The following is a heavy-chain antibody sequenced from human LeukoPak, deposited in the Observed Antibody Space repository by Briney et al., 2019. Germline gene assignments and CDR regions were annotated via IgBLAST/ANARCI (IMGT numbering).Heavy chain of an antibody. CDR1: GFTFSSYW. D-gene: IGHD6-13*01. J-gene: IGHJ4*02. Sequence: GGSLRLSCAASGFTFSSYWMHWVRQAPGKGLVWVSRINSDGSSTSYADSVKGRFTISRDNAKNTLYLQMNGLRAEDTAVYYCARHYRQAAALDYWGQGTLVTVSS. CDR2: INSDGSST. V-gene: IGHV3-74*01. CDR3: ARHYRQAAALDY.